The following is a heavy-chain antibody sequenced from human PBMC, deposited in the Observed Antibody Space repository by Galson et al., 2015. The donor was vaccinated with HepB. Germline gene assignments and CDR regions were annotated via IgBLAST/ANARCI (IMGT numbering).Heavy chain of an antibody. V-gene: IGHV5-10-1*01. CDR2: IDPGESYT. D-gene: IGHD6-19*01. CDR3: ARYSSGWYYFDY. CDR1: GYSFTSYW. Sequence: SGAEVKKPGESLRISCKGSGYSFTSYWISWVRQMPGKGLEWMGRIDPGESYTNYSPSFQGQVTISADKSISTAYLQWSSLKASETAMYYCARYSSGWYYFDYWGQGTLVTVSS. J-gene: IGHJ4*02.